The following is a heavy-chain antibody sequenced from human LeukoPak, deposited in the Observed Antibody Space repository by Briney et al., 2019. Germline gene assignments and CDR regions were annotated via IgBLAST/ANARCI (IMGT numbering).Heavy chain of an antibody. CDR2: TKTDGIET. Sequence: SGGAIRLSCDASGFIFTNYWMHWVRQAPGKGLVWVSRTKTDGIETSYADSVKGRFSISRDNAKNTLYLEMNSLRDDDTAVYFCARDVGPFGGSPGADWGQGTLVAVSS. V-gene: IGHV3-74*01. J-gene: IGHJ4*02. CDR1: GFIFTNYW. CDR3: ARDVGPFGGSPGAD. D-gene: IGHD2-15*01.